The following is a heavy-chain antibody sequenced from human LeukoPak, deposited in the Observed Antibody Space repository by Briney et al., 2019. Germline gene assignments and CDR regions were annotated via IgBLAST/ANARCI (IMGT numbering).Heavy chain of an antibody. J-gene: IGHJ4*02. CDR2: INHSGST. Sequence: PSETLSLTCAVYGGSFSGYYWSWIRQPPGKGLEWIGEINHSGSTNYNPSLKSRVTISVDTSKNQFSLKLSSVTAADTAVYYCARGRGIQLGDWGQGTLVTVSS. V-gene: IGHV4-34*01. CDR1: GGSFSGYY. D-gene: IGHD5-18*01. CDR3: ARGRGIQLGD.